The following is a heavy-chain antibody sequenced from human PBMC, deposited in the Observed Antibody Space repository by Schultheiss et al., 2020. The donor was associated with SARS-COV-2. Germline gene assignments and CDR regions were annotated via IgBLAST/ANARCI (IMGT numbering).Heavy chain of an antibody. CDR2: INPNSGGT. Sequence: ASVKVSCKASGYTFTGYYMQWVRQAPGQGLEWMGRINPNSGGTNYAQKFQGRVTMTRDTSISTAYMELSRLRSDDTAVYYCARGGRAGGMTTVTTGYYGMDVWGQGTTVTVSS. J-gene: IGHJ6*02. CDR3: ARGGRAGGMTTVTTGYYGMDV. D-gene: IGHD4-17*01. CDR1: GYTFTGYY. V-gene: IGHV1-2*06.